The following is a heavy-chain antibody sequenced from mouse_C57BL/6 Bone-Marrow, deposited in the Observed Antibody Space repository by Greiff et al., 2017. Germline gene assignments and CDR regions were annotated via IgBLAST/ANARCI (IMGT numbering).Heavy chain of an antibody. CDR1: GYAFTNYL. D-gene: IGHD2-10*02. Sequence: QVQLQQSGAELVRPGTSVTVSCTASGYAFTNYLIEWVKQRPGQGLEWIGVINPGSGGTNYNEKFKGKATLTADKSSSTAYMQLSSLTSEDSAVYFCARSYVYLGVPFDYWGQGTTLTVSS. CDR3: ARSYVYLGVPFDY. V-gene: IGHV1-54*01. CDR2: INPGSGGT. J-gene: IGHJ2*01.